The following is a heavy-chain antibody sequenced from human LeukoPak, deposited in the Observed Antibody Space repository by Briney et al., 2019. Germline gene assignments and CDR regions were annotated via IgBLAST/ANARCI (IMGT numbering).Heavy chain of an antibody. CDR3: ARFFYYDASLPPY. CDR2: IYYSGRT. J-gene: IGHJ4*02. D-gene: IGHD3-16*01. CDR1: GGYISTSNYY. Sequence: PSETLSLTCSVSGGYISTSNYYWGWIRQPPGKGLEWIGTIYYSGRTYYNPSLQSRVTMSLDTSQNRLSLQVRSVTVVDTAVYYCARFFYYDASLPPYWGQGTLVTVSS. V-gene: IGHV4-39*01.